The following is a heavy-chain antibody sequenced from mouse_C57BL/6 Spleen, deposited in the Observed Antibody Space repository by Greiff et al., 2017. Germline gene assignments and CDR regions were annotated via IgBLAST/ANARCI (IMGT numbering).Heavy chain of an antibody. V-gene: IGHV6-6*01. J-gene: IGHJ1*03. Sequence: EVQVVESGGGLVQPGGSMKLSCAASGFTFSDAWMDWVRQSPEKGLEWVAEIRNKANNHATYYAESVKGRFTISRDDSKSSVYLQMNSLRAEDTGIYYCTRQNYYGSSYRYFDVWGTGTTVTVSS. CDR1: GFTFSDAW. CDR2: IRNKANNHAT. D-gene: IGHD1-1*01. CDR3: TRQNYYGSSYRYFDV.